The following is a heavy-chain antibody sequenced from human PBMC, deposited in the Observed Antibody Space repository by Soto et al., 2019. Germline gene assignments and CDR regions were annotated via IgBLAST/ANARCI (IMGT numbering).Heavy chain of an antibody. CDR1: GFTFSSYS. CDR3: ARDPDSIAVAGEVDY. Sequence: EVQLVESGGGLVKPGGSLRLSCAASGFTFSSYSMNWVRQAPGKGLEWVSSISSSSSYIYYADSVKGRFTIARDNAKNSPYLQMNSLRAEDTAVYYCARDPDSIAVAGEVDYWGQGTLVTVSS. D-gene: IGHD6-19*01. J-gene: IGHJ4*02. V-gene: IGHV3-21*01. CDR2: ISSSSSYI.